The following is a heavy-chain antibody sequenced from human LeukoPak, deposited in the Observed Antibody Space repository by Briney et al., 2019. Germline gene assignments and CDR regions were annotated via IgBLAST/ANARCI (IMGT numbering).Heavy chain of an antibody. CDR1: RFTFISSG. CDR3: AAPRRGPHTLMDPRDAFDI. V-gene: IGHV1-58*02. CDR2: IVVGSGNT. D-gene: IGHD5-18*01. Sequence: ASVKVSCKASRFTFISSGMHWVRQARGQRLEWIGWIVVGSGNTNYAQKFQERVTITRDMSTSTAYMELSSLRSEDTAVYYCAAPRRGPHTLMDPRDAFDIWGQGRMVTVSS. J-gene: IGHJ3*02.